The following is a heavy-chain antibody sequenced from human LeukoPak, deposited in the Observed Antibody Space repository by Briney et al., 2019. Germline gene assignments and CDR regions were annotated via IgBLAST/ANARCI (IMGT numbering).Heavy chain of an antibody. CDR3: ARRGYSYDNDY. CDR2: INPNGGST. Sequence: ASVKVSCKASGYTFTSYYMYWVRQAPGQGLEWMGIINPNGGSTTYAQKFQGRVTMTRDTSTSTVYMELTSLRSEDTAVYYCARRGYSYDNDYWGQGTLVTVSS. V-gene: IGHV1-46*01. D-gene: IGHD5-18*01. J-gene: IGHJ4*02. CDR1: GYTFTSYY.